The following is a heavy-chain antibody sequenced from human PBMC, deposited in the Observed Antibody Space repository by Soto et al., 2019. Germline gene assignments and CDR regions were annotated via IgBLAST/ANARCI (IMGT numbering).Heavy chain of an antibody. CDR3: AREARATFDY. CDR1: GITFTRYW. CDR2: INLDGSEK. J-gene: IGHJ4*02. V-gene: IGHV3-7*01. Sequence: EVQLVESGGGLVQPGGSLRLSCADSGITFTRYWRSWVRQAPGKGPEWVATINLDGSEKFYVDSGKGRFTISRDNAKNSLYLQMNSLRAEDTAVYYCAREARATFDYWGQGTLVTVSS.